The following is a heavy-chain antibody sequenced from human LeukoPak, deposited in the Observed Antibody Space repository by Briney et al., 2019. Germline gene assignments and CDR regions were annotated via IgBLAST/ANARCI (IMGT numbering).Heavy chain of an antibody. D-gene: IGHD2-2*01. J-gene: IGHJ4*02. Sequence: ASVTVSCTASGYTFTSYDINWVRQATGQGLEWMGWMNPNSGNTGYAQKFQGRVTMTRNTSISTAYMELSSLRSEDTAVYYCARGRSRGCSSTSCPGSYWGQGTLVTVSS. CDR3: ARGRSRGCSSTSCPGSY. V-gene: IGHV1-8*02. CDR1: GYTFTSYD. CDR2: MNPNSGNT.